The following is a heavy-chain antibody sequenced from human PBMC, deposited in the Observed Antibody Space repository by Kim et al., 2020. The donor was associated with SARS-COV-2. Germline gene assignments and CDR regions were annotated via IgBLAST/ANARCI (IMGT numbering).Heavy chain of an antibody. CDR2: T. J-gene: IGHJ5*02. D-gene: IGHD7-27*01. V-gene: IGHV4-39*01. Sequence: TNYTPSLRRRVTISVDTSKTRCSLKLSSVTAADTAVYYCVIAGALGWFDPWGQGTLVTVSS. CDR3: VIAGALGWFDP.